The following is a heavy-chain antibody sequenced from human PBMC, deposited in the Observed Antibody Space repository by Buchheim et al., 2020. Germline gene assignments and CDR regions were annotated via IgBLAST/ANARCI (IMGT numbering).Heavy chain of an antibody. CDR1: GGSISSGGYY. D-gene: IGHD2-2*01. CDR3: ARDPKLFAPAVDYYGKDV. V-gene: IGHV4-31*03. J-gene: IGHJ6*04. Sequence: QVQLQESGPGLVKPSQTLSLTCTVSGGSISSGGYYWSWIRQHPGKGLEWIGYIYDSGSTYYNPYLKSRVTISIDTSKNQFSLKLSTVTAADTAVYSCARDPKLFAPAVDYYGKDVWGKGTT. CDR2: IYDSGST.